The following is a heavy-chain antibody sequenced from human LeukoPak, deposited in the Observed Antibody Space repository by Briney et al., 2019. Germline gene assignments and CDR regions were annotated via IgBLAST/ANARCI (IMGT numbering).Heavy chain of an antibody. Sequence: PSETLSLTCTVSGGSISSSSYYWGWIRQPPGKGLEWIGSIYYSGSTYYNPSLKSRVTISVDTSKNQFSLKLSSVTAADTAVYYCARDPRKDYGDYESRGYFDYWGQGTLVTVSS. J-gene: IGHJ4*02. D-gene: IGHD4-17*01. CDR1: GGSISSSSYY. CDR2: IYYSGST. CDR3: ARDPRKDYGDYESRGYFDY. V-gene: IGHV4-39*07.